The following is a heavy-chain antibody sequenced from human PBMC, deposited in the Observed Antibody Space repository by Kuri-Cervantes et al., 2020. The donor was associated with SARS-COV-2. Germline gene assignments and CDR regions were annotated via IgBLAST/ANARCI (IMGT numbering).Heavy chain of an antibody. CDR2: ISSTGDTI. Sequence: GESLKISCAASGFTFSSYEMNWVRQTPGKGLEWVSYISSTGDTIYYADSVKGRFTISRDNAKNSLYLQMNSLRAEDTAVYHCTRWRVGAKTWGQGTLVTVSS. D-gene: IGHD1-26*01. J-gene: IGHJ4*02. CDR1: GFTFSSYE. V-gene: IGHV3-48*03. CDR3: TRWRVGAKT.